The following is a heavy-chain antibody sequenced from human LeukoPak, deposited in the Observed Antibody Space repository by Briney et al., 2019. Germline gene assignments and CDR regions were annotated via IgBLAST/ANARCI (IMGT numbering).Heavy chain of an antibody. CDR2: IYTSGST. J-gene: IGHJ4*02. D-gene: IGHD6-13*01. CDR1: GGSISSYY. Sequence: SETLSLTCTVSGGSISSYYWSWIRQPAGKGLEWIGRIYTSGSTNYNPSLKSRVTMSVDTSKNQFSLKLSSVTAADTAVYYCARDGVVAAGTILDFWGQGTPVTVSS. CDR3: ARDGVVAAGTILDF. V-gene: IGHV4-4*07.